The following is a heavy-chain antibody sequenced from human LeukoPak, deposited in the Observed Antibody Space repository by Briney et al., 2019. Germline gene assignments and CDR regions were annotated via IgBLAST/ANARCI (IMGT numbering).Heavy chain of an antibody. D-gene: IGHD3-3*01. V-gene: IGHV3-66*01. CDR3: ARGHVEGHAFDI. CDR1: GFTLSSYA. J-gene: IGHJ3*02. Sequence: GGSLRLSCVASGFTLSSYAVSWVRQAPGKGLEWVSVIYSGGSTYYADSVKGRFTISRDNSKNTLYLQMNSLRAEDTAVYYCARGHVEGHAFDIWGQGTMVTVSS. CDR2: IYSGGST.